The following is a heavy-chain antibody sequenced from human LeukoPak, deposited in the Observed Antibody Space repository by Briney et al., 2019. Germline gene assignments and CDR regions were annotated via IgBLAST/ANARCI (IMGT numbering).Heavy chain of an antibody. V-gene: IGHV3-64D*09. D-gene: IGHD3-22*01. Sequence: PGGSLRLSCSASGFTFSSYAMHWVRQAPGKGLEYVSAISSSGGGTHYADSVKGRFTTSRDNSKNTLYLQMSSLRADDTAVYYCVKDIYYDSSGYYEYWGQGTLVTVSS. CDR3: VKDIYYDSSGYYEY. J-gene: IGHJ4*02. CDR2: ISSSGGGT. CDR1: GFTFSSYA.